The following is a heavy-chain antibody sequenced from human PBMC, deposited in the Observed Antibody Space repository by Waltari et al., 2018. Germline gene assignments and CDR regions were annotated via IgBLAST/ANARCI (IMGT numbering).Heavy chain of an antibody. CDR3: ARATCSHGGCSMYYFYYYMDV. Sequence: QVQLQESGPGLVKSSETLSLTCGVSGDSISSGFYWVWIRQPPGKGPEWIGSFYHNGNTFYNPSLTSRVTMSVDKSRKHFSLSLSSVTAADTAVYYCARATCSHGGCSMYYFYYYMDVWGKGTTVTVSS. J-gene: IGHJ6*03. CDR2: FYHNGNT. V-gene: IGHV4-38-2*01. D-gene: IGHD2-8*01. CDR1: GDSISSGFY.